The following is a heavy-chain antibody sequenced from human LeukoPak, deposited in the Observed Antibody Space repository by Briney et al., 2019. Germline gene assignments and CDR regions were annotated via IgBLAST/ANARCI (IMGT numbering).Heavy chain of an antibody. CDR2: ISAYNGNT. Sequence: ASVKVSCKASGYTFTSYGISWVRQAPGQGLEWMGWISAYNGNTKYAQKLQGRVTMTTDTSTSTVYMELRSLRSDDTAVYYCARRNYYESGGYYYNVNVDYWGQGTLVTVSS. CDR3: ARRNYYESGGYYYNVNVDY. V-gene: IGHV1-18*01. D-gene: IGHD3-22*01. J-gene: IGHJ4*02. CDR1: GYTFTSYG.